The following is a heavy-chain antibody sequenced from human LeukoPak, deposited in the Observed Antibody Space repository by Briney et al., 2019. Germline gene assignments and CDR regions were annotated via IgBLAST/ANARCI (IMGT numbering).Heavy chain of an antibody. J-gene: IGHJ4*02. D-gene: IGHD6-19*01. CDR2: ISAYNGNT. CDR3: AVGEVAVAGLYYFDY. Sequence: ASVKVSCKASGYTFTSYGISWVRQAPGQGLEWMGWISAYNGNTNYAQKLQGRVTMTTDTSTSTAYMELRSLRSDDTAGYYCAVGEVAVAGLYYFDYWGQGTLVTVSS. V-gene: IGHV1-18*01. CDR1: GYTFTSYG.